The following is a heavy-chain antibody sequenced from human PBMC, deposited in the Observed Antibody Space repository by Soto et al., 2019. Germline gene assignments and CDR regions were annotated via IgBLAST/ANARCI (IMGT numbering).Heavy chain of an antibody. CDR1: GAALNRGNYY. Sequence: SETLSLTCSVSGAALNRGNYYWSWIRQVPGKGLEWIGHIYVTGAVDYNPSLRDRITISQDTSERQFSLNLRLVTAADTAVYYCARLRIATNNYKWFDPWGQGTLVTVSS. CDR3: ARLRIATNNYKWFDP. V-gene: IGHV4-31*03. J-gene: IGHJ5*02. D-gene: IGHD2-21*01. CDR2: IYVTGAV.